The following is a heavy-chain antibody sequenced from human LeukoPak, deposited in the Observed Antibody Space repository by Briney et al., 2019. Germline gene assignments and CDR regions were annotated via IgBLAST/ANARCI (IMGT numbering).Heavy chain of an antibody. Sequence: ASVKLCRSASGGTFSSYAISWVRQAPGPGLGWVGGFITIFGTANYAQKFQGRVTITTDESTSTAYMELSSLRSEDTAVYYCASGVVVTAIPRKNGGYYYMDVWGKGTTVTVSS. D-gene: IGHD2-21*02. CDR1: GGTFSSYA. CDR2: FITIFGTA. CDR3: ASGVVVTAIPRKNGGYYYMDV. V-gene: IGHV1-69*05. J-gene: IGHJ6*03.